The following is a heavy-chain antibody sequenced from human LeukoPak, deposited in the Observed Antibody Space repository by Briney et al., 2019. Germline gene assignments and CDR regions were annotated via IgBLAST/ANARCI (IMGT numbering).Heavy chain of an antibody. V-gene: IGHV4-38-2*02. CDR3: ATWEVGYFSSGYYYEY. J-gene: IGHJ4*02. CDR1: GYSISSGYY. D-gene: IGHD3-22*01. Sequence: SETLSLTCTVSGYSISSGYYWGWIRQPPGKGLEWIGSIYHSGSTYYNPSLKSRVTISVDTSKNQFSLKLSSVTAADTAVYYCATWEVGYFSSGYYYEYWGQGTLVTVSS. CDR2: IYHSGST.